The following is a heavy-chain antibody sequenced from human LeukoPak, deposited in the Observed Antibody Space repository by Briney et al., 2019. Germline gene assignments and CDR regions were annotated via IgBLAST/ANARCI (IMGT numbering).Heavy chain of an antibody. V-gene: IGHV6-1*01. Sequence: PSQTLSLTCAVSGDSGSSNSDTWNWIRQSPSRGLEWLGRTYYRSTWYNDYAVSVRGRITVNPDTSKNQFSLHLNSVTPEDTAVYYCARRLTQYDCFDPWGQGILVTVSS. CDR1: GDSGSSNSDT. CDR3: ARRLTQYDCFDP. J-gene: IGHJ5*02. D-gene: IGHD2-2*01. CDR2: TYYRSTWYN.